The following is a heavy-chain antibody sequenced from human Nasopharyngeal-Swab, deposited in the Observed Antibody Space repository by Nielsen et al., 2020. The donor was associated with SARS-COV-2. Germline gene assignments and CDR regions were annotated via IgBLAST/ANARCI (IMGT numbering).Heavy chain of an antibody. Sequence: GSLRLSCAVYGGSFTTYSWIWIRQPPGKGLEWIGKINHIGSTNYNTYNPSLNSRVTISLATPKNQFSLTLTSVTAADTAIYFCARGRYYGDYDYWGQGALVTVSS. CDR2: INHIGST. CDR1: GGSFTTYS. J-gene: IGHJ4*02. V-gene: IGHV4-34*01. CDR3: ARGRYYGDYDY. D-gene: IGHD4-17*01.